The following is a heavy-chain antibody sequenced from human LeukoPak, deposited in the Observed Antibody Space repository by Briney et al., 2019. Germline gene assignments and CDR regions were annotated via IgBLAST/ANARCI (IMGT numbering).Heavy chain of an antibody. CDR2: TSSDGDK. CDR1: GFTFISYT. D-gene: IGHD3-16*01. CDR3: ARERGIRALYFDN. Sequence: PGGSLRLSCAASGFTFISYTMHWVRQAPGKGLEWVVLTSSDGDKYFADSVQGRFTISRDNSRNTVYLQLGSPRPDDTAVYYCARERGIRALYFDNWGQGTLVTVSS. J-gene: IGHJ4*02. V-gene: IGHV3-30*04.